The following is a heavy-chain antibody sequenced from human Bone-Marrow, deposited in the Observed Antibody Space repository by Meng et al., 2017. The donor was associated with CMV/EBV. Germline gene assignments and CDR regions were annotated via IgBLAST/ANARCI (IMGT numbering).Heavy chain of an antibody. CDR3: ARVGSIVGALY. D-gene: IGHD1-26*01. CDR1: GGTFSSYT. CDR2: IIPILGIA. J-gene: IGHJ4*02. V-gene: IGHV1-69*02. Sequence: SVKVSCKASGGTFSSYTISWVRQAPGQGLEWMGRIIPILGIANYAQKFQGRVTITADKSTSTAYMELSSLRSEDTAVYYCARVGSIVGALYWGQGTLVTVSS.